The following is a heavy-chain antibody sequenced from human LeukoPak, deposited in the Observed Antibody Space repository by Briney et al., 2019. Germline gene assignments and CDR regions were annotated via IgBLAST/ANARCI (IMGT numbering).Heavy chain of an antibody. V-gene: IGHV4-34*01. D-gene: IGHD6-13*01. CDR3: ASWQLGDAFDI. J-gene: IGHJ3*02. CDR1: GGSLSGYY. CDR2: INHIGST. Sequence: SETLSLTCAVYGGSLSGYYWSWIRQAPGKGLEWIGEINHIGSTNHNPSLKSRVTMSVDTSKNQFSLKLSSVTAADTAVYYCASWQLGDAFDIWGQGTMVTVSS.